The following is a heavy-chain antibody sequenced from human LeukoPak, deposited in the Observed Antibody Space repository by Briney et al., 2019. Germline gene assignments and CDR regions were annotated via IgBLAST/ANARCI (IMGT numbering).Heavy chain of an antibody. CDR2: INPGGSGR. V-gene: IGHV3-7*01. CDR1: GFSFTSYW. D-gene: IGHD2-8*01. CDR3: ARDGEGCSKGVCSLFRY. J-gene: IGHJ4*02. Sequence: PGGSLRLSCAASGFSFTSYWMTWVRQAPGKGLEWVANINPGGSGRNYVDSVKDRFTISRDNAKNSLYLQMNSLRAEDTAVYYCARDGEGCSKGVCSLFRYWGQGSLVTVSS.